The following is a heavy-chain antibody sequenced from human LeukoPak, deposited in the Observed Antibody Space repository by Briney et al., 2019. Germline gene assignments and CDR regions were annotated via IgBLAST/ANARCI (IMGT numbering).Heavy chain of an antibody. CDR2: ISSSGSTI. J-gene: IGHJ4*02. CDR3: AREIFRMSGTNERDY. Sequence: PGGSLRLSCAASGFTFSSYEMNWVRQAPGKGLEWVSYISSSGSTIYYADSVKGRFTISRDNAEKSLHLQMNSLRAEDTAVYYCAREIFRMSGTNERDYWGQGTLVTVSS. D-gene: IGHD1-26*01. V-gene: IGHV3-48*03. CDR1: GFTFSSYE.